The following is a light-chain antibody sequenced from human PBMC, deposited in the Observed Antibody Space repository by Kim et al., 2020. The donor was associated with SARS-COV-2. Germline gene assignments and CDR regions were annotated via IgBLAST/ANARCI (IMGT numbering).Light chain of an antibody. CDR1: TSNIGSNS. J-gene: IGLJ2*01. CDR2: RNT. CDR3: GAWDDSLSAVV. V-gene: IGLV1-47*01. Sequence: GNRVTISFSGSTSNIGSNSVNWYHQLPGSAPKFLIYRNTKRPSGVPDRFSGSKSGTSASLAISGLRSEDEADYYCGAWDDSLSAVVFGGGTQLTVL.